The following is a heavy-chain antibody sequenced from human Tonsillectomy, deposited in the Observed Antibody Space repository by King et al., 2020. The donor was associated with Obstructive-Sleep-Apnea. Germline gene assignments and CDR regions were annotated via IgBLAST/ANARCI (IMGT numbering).Heavy chain of an antibody. V-gene: IGHV3-23*04. D-gene: IGHD3-22*01. CDR3: AKGMMLVVVTTLYFDY. CDR2: ISGSGTVT. Sequence: VQLVESGGGLVQPGGSLRLSCAASGFTCSSSAMGWVRQAPGQGLEWVPIISGSGTVTYYADPVKGRFTISRDNSKNTLYLQINSLRAEDTAVYYCAKGMMLVVVTTLYFDYWGRGTLVTVSS. J-gene: IGHJ4*02. CDR1: GFTCSSSA.